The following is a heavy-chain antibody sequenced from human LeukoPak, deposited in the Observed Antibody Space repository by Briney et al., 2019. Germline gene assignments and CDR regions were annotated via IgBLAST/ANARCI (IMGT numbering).Heavy chain of an antibody. CDR3: AKDLDDYGDYIFDY. CDR1: GFTFSSYG. V-gene: IGHV3-33*06. D-gene: IGHD4-17*01. Sequence: PGGSLRLPCAASGFTFSSYGMHWVRQAPGKGLEWVAVIWYYGSNKYYADSVQGRFTISRDNSKNTLYLQMNSLRAEDTAWYYCAKDLDDYGDYIFDYWGQGTLVAVSS. CDR2: IWYYGSNK. J-gene: IGHJ4*02.